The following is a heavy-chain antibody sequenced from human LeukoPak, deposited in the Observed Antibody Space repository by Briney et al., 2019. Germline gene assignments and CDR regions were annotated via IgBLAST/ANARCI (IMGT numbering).Heavy chain of an antibody. V-gene: IGHV3-23*01. J-gene: IGHJ4*02. D-gene: IGHD3-22*01. CDR2: IYGIGDVT. CDR1: GFTFNQYS. Sequence: GRSVSLSCAASGFTFNQYSMSWVRLAPGRGLEWVSGIYGIGDVTFSAGSVGCRSTISRDNSRNTLYLQMNSLRAEDTAVYYCAKNKVPDSRWEIDYWGQGTLVTVSS. CDR3: AKNKVPDSRWEIDY.